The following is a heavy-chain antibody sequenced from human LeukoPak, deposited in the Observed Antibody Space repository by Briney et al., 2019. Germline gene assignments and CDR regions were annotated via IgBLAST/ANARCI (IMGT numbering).Heavy chain of an antibody. CDR3: ARDWVVPAAMDYYYYYGMDV. V-gene: IGHV4-61*01. Sequence: SETLSLTCTVSGGSVSSGSYYWSWIRQPPGKGLEWIGYIYYRGSTNYNPSLKSRVTISVDTSKNQFSLKLSSVTAADTAVYYCARDWVVPAAMDYYYYYGMDVWGKGTTVTVSS. J-gene: IGHJ6*04. CDR1: GGSVSSGSYY. CDR2: IYYRGST. D-gene: IGHD2-2*01.